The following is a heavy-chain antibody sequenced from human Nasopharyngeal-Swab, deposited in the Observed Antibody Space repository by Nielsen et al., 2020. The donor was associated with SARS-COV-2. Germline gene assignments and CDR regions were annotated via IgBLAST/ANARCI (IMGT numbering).Heavy chain of an antibody. V-gene: IGHV1-8*02. Sequence: ASVKVSCKASGGTFSSYAISWVRQAPGQGLEWMGWMNPNSGNTGYAQKFQGRVTMTRNTSISTAYIELSSLRSEDTAVYYCANTQIAVAGTGYYYYYYMDVWGKGTTVTVSS. CDR2: MNPNSGNT. J-gene: IGHJ6*03. D-gene: IGHD6-19*01. CDR1: GGTFSSYA. CDR3: ANTQIAVAGTGYYYYYYMDV.